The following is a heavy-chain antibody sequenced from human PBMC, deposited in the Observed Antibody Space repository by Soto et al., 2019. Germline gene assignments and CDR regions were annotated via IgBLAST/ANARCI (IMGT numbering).Heavy chain of an antibody. V-gene: IGHV3-21*01. Sequence: EVQLVESGGGLVKPGGSLRLSCAASGFTFSTYTMNWVRQAPGKGLEWVSSIHPGGSYIYYADSVKGRFTISRDNAKNSLYLQMNSLRAEDTAVYYCAPYNYEDRWFDPWGQGTLVTVSS. CDR2: IHPGGSYI. CDR1: GFTFSTYT. D-gene: IGHD1-1*01. J-gene: IGHJ5*02. CDR3: APYNYEDRWFDP.